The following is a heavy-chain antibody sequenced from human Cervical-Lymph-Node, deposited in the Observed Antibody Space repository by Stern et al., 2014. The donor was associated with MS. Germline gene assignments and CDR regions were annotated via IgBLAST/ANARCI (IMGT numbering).Heavy chain of an antibody. V-gene: IGHV1-69*01. CDR2: IIPIFGTA. CDR3: ACGYSSSWYMW. D-gene: IGHD6-13*01. CDR1: GGNFSSYA. J-gene: IGHJ4*02. Sequence: QVQLVQSGAEVKKPGSSVKVSWKASGGNFSSYAISWVRQAPGHGLERMGGIIPIFGTANYAQKFQGRVTITADESTSTAYMELSSLRSEDTAVYYCACGYSSSWYMWWGQGTLVTVSS.